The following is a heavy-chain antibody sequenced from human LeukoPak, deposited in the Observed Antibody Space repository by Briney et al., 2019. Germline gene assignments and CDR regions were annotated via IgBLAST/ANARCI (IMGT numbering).Heavy chain of an antibody. Sequence: SQTLSLTCTVSGGSMNNGNYYWTWIRQPAGKALEWIGRMYNIGNTDYNSSLQSRVTTSVDTSKDQFSLKLSSVTAADSAVYYCARGVHCTTASCQGSYMDVWGKGTTVIVSS. CDR1: GGSMNNGNYY. V-gene: IGHV4-61*02. J-gene: IGHJ6*03. D-gene: IGHD2/OR15-2a*01. CDR2: MYNIGNT. CDR3: ARGVHCTTASCQGSYMDV.